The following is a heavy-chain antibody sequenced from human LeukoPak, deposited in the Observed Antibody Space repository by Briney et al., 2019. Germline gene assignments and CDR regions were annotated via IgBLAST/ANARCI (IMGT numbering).Heavy chain of an antibody. J-gene: IGHJ3*02. D-gene: IGHD1-26*01. CDR2: ISAYNGNT. CDR1: GYTLTSYG. Sequence: ASVKVSCKASGYTLTSYGISWVRQAPRQGLEWMGWISAYNGNTNYAQKLQGRVTMTTDTSTSTAYMELRSLRSDDTAVYYCARESAWELLRYAFDIWGQGTMVTVSS. CDR3: ARESAWELLRYAFDI. V-gene: IGHV1-18*01.